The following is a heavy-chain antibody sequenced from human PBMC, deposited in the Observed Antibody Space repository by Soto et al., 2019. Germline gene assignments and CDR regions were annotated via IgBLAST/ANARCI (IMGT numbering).Heavy chain of an antibody. CDR1: GGSVSSYY. V-gene: IGHV4-59*02. D-gene: IGHD1-20*01. CDR2: VYYSGSA. J-gene: IGHJ5*02. Sequence: QVQLQESGPGLVKPSETLSLTCTVSGGSVSSYYWNWIRQPPGKGLEWIGYVYYSGSATYNPSLKSRVTISVDTAKDQVSLKLRSVTAADTAVYYCARTNWNANWFDPWGQGTLVTVSS. CDR3: ARTNWNANWFDP.